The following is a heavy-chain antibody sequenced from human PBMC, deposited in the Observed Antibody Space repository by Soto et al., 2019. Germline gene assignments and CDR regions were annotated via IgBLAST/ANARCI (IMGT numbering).Heavy chain of an antibody. CDR2: IKTDGSWA. J-gene: IGHJ6*03. CDR3: AKEGDSSVWSTLYYYCYVDV. CDR1: GFTFSSYW. D-gene: IGHD6-19*01. V-gene: IGHV3-74*01. Sequence: GGSLRLSCAASGFTFSSYWMHWVRQTPGQGLLWVSQIKTDGSWASYADSVKGRFTVSRDNAKNTMFLQMNSLRGEDTAVYYCAKEGDSSVWSTLYYYCYVDVWGIESMLTGSS.